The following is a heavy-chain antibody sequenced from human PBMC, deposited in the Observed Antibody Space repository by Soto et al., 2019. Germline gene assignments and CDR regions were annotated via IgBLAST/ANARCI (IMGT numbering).Heavy chain of an antibody. Sequence: LSLTCTVSGGSISSSSYYWGWIRQPPGKGLEWIGSIYYSGSTYYNPSLKSRVTISVETSKSQFSLKLSSVTAADTAVYYCAGGDYYHSSGYYFYYYTMDVWGQGTTVTVSS. CDR3: AGGDYYHSSGYYFYYYTMDV. J-gene: IGHJ6*02. CDR2: IYYSGST. V-gene: IGHV4-39*01. D-gene: IGHD3-22*01. CDR1: GGSISSSSYY.